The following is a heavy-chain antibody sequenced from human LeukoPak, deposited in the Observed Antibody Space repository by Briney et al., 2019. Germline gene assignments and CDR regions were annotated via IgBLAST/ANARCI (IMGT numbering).Heavy chain of an antibody. Sequence: GGSLRLSCAASGFTFSSYSMNWVRQASGKGLEWVSYISTSSSIIDYADSVKGRFTISRDNAKNSLYLQMNSLRAEDTAVYYCARARGYSYGYSDNWGQGTLVTVYS. D-gene: IGHD5-18*01. CDR2: ISTSSSII. CDR3: ARARGYSYGYSDN. J-gene: IGHJ4*02. CDR1: GFTFSSYS. V-gene: IGHV3-48*01.